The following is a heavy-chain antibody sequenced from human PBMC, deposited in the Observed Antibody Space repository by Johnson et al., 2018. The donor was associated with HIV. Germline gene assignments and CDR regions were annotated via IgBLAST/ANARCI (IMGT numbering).Heavy chain of an antibody. D-gene: IGHD3-10*01. CDR3: ARAGRWSGDTFDI. V-gene: IGHV3-13*01. CDR2: IGTAGDT. J-gene: IGHJ3*02. Sequence: VYLVEAGGSLVQPGGSLRLSCSASGFSVSTYDMHWVRQATGKGLDWVSVIGTAGDTYYLGSVKGRFTISGENAKNSLYLQMNSLRAGDTAVYYCARAGRWSGDTFDIWGQGTMVTVSS. CDR1: GFSVSTYD.